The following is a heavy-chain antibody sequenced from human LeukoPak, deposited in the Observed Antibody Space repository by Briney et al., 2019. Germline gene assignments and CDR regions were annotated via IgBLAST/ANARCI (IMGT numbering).Heavy chain of an antibody. CDR2: ISGSGGST. CDR3: AKDSIAAAGADLDGYYYGMDV. CDR1: GFTFSSYA. V-gene: IGHV3-23*01. Sequence: GGSLRLSCAASGFTFSSYAMSWVRQAPGKGLEWVSAISGSGGSTYYADSVKGRFTISRDNSKNTLYLQMNSLRAEDTAVYYCAKDSIAAAGADLDGYYYGMDVWGQGTTVTVSS. J-gene: IGHJ6*02. D-gene: IGHD6-13*01.